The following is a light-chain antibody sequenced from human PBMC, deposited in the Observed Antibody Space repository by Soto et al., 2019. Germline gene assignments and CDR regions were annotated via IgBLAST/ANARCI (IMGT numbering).Light chain of an antibody. CDR1: QGVSTY. J-gene: IGKJ4*01. CDR3: QQRSTWPLT. CDR2: DAS. V-gene: IGKV3D-11*01. Sequence: EILLTQSPATLSLSPGERATLSCRASQGVSTYLAWYQQIPGQAPRLLIYDASTRATGIPARFSGSGSETAFTLTISSLEPEDFAVYYCQQRSTWPLTFGGGTKVEIK.